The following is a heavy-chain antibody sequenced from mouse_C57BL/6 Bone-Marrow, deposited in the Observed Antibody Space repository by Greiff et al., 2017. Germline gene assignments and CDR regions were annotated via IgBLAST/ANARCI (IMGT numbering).Heavy chain of an antibody. CDR1: GYTFTDYY. J-gene: IGHJ2*01. CDR2: INPNNGGT. Sequence: EFQLQQSGPELVKPGASVKISCKASGYTFTDYYMNWVKQSHGKSLEWIGDINPNNGGTSYNQKFKGKATLTVDKSSSTAYMELRSLTSEDSAVYYGARSPIYYDDDGLDYWGQGTTLTVSS. V-gene: IGHV1-26*01. D-gene: IGHD2-4*01. CDR3: ARSPIYYDDDGLDY.